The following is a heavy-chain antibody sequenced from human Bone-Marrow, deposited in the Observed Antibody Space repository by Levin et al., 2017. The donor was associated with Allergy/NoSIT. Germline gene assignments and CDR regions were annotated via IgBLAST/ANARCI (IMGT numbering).Heavy chain of an antibody. CDR3: AKIGFPGIAVAGGAFDI. D-gene: IGHD6-19*01. CDR1: GFTFSSYA. Sequence: SCAASGFTFSSYAMSWVRQAPGKGLEWVSAISGSGGSTYYADSVKGRFTISRDNSKNTLYLQMNSLRAEDTAVYYCAKIGFPGIAVAGGAFDIWGQGTMVTVSS. J-gene: IGHJ3*02. V-gene: IGHV3-23*01. CDR2: ISGSGGST.